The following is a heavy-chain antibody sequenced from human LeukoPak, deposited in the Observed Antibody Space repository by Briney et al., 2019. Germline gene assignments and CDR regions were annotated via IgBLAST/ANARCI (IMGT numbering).Heavy chain of an antibody. J-gene: IGHJ4*02. V-gene: IGHV3-53*04. CDR1: GFNVSSNY. CDR3: ARGAYGGPFDR. CDR2: LYSVGGT. D-gene: IGHD4/OR15-4a*01. Sequence: PGGSLILACAASGFNVSSNYMSWGRQAPGKGLEWVSVLYSVGGTYYADSVQGRFTISRHNSRDTLYLQLNSLRPEDTAVYYCARGAYGGPFDRGAQGTVVTVSS.